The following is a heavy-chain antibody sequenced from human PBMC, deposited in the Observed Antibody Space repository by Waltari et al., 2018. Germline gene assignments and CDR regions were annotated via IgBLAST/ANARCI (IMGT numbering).Heavy chain of an antibody. CDR1: GYTFSAYG. Sequence: QVQLVQSGAEVKKPGASVKLSCKASGYTFSAYGISWVRQAPGQGLEWMGGISGYNGHTNYEQNCQDRVTMTTDRSTSTAYVELKSLRSDDTAVYYCARVNVFGADITPIRYYGMNVWGQGTTVTVSS. CDR3: ARVNVFGADITPIRYYGMNV. V-gene: IGHV1-18*01. J-gene: IGHJ6*02. CDR2: ISGYNGHT. D-gene: IGHD3-3*01.